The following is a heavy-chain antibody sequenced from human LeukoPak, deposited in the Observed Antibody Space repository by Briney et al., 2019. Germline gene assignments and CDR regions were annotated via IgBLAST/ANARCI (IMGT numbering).Heavy chain of an antibody. J-gene: IGHJ4*02. D-gene: IGHD3-10*01. CDR1: GSTFSSYA. V-gene: IGHV3-23*01. CDR3: AKDRSGEGNFDY. CDR2: ISGSGGST. Sequence: PGGSLRLSCAASGSTFSSYAMSLVRQAPGKGLEWVSAISGSGGSTYYADSVKGRFTISRDNSKNTLYLQMNSLRAEDTAVYYCAKDRSGEGNFDYWGQGTLVTVSS.